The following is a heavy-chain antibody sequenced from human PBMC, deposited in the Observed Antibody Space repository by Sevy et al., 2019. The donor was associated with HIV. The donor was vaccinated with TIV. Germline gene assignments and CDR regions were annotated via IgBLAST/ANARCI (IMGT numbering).Heavy chain of an antibody. J-gene: IGHJ5*02. CDR1: GYTFTGYY. V-gene: IGHV1-2*04. Sequence: ASVKVSCKASGYTFTGYYMHWVGQPPGQGLEWMGWINPNSGGTIYAQKVQGWVTMTRDTSISTAYRELGWLRSGDTAVYYCAIGLGYSYGYLNWFDPWGQGTLVTVSS. CDR3: AIGLGYSYGYLNWFDP. CDR2: INPNSGGT. D-gene: IGHD5-18*01.